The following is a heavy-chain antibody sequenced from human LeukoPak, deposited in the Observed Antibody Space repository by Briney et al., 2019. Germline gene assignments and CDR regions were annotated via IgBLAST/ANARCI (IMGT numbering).Heavy chain of an antibody. Sequence: HPGGSLRLSCAVSGITLSNYGMSWVRQAPGKGLEWVSGISGSGGNTYYADSVKGRFTISRDNSKNTLYLQMNSLRAEDTAVYYCAKPSHYYPPYFDYWGQGTLVTVSS. D-gene: IGHD3-22*01. CDR2: ISGSGGNT. CDR1: GITLSNYG. V-gene: IGHV3-23*01. CDR3: AKPSHYYPPYFDY. J-gene: IGHJ4*02.